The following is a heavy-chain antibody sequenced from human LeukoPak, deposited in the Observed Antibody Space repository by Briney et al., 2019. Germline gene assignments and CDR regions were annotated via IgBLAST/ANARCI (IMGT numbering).Heavy chain of an antibody. V-gene: IGHV4-4*08. CDR2: IYTSGST. CDR3: ARGGCSSTSCYREGYYYYYYMDV. CDR1: GGSISSYY. J-gene: IGHJ6*03. D-gene: IGHD2-2*02. Sequence: SETLSLTCTVSGGSISSYYWSWIRQPPGKGLEWIGRIYTSGSTNYNPSLKSRVTISVDTSKNQFSLKLSSVTAADTAVYYCARGGCSSTSCYREGYYYYYYMDVWGKGTTVTVSS.